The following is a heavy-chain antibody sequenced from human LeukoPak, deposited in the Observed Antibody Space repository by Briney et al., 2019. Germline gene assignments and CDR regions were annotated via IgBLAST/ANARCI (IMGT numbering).Heavy chain of an antibody. D-gene: IGHD4-17*01. Sequence: GGSLRLSCAASGFTFSSSGMHWVRQGPGKGLEWVAFIRYDGSNKYYADSVKGRFTISRDNSKNTMYMQMSSLGAEDTAVYYCAKDNYDYGDYDGGDYWGQGTLVTVSS. V-gene: IGHV3-30*02. CDR2: IRYDGSNK. CDR3: AKDNYDYGDYDGGDY. CDR1: GFTFSSSG. J-gene: IGHJ4*02.